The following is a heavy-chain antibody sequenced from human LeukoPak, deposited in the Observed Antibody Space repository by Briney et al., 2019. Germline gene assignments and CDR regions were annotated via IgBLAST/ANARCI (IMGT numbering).Heavy chain of an antibody. CDR3: AREGGITMIVVVPPIY. CDR1: GFTFSSYS. V-gene: IGHV3-21*01. J-gene: IGHJ4*02. Sequence: PGGSLRLSCAASGFTFSSYSMNWVRQAPGKGLEWVSSISSSSSYIYYADSVKGRFTISRDNSKNTLYLQMNSLRAEDTAVYYCAREGGITMIVVVPPIYWGQGTLVTVSS. CDR2: ISSSSSYI. D-gene: IGHD3-22*01.